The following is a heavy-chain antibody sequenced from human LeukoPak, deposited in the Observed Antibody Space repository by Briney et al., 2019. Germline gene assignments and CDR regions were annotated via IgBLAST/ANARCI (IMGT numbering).Heavy chain of an antibody. V-gene: IGHV3-30-3*01. CDR2: ISYDGSNK. CDR1: GFTFSSYA. J-gene: IGHJ4*02. Sequence: GGSLRLSCAASGFTFSSYAMHWVRQAPGKGLEWVAVISYDGSNKYYADSVKGRFTISRDNSKNTLYLQMNSLRAEDTAVYYCARERGWTIPPSYYFDYWGQGTLVTVSS. D-gene: IGHD3/OR15-3a*01. CDR3: ARERGWTIPPSYYFDY.